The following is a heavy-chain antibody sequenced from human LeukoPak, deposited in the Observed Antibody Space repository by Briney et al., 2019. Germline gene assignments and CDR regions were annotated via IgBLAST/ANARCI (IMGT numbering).Heavy chain of an antibody. CDR3: ARTYGRRGFAYYYMDV. J-gene: IGHJ6*03. D-gene: IGHD3-10*01. V-gene: IGHV3-21*01. CDR2: ISSSSNYI. Sequence: GGSLRLSCAASGFTFSSYNMKWVRQAPGKGLEWVASISSSSNYIYYADSVKGRFTITRDNAKNSLYLQMNSLRAEDTAVYYCARTYGRRGFAYYYMDVWGKGTTVTISS. CDR1: GFTFSSYN.